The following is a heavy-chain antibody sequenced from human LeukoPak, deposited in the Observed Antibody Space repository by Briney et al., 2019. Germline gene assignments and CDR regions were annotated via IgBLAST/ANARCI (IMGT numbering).Heavy chain of an antibody. Sequence: PSQTLSLTCTVSGDSISSGNYYWSWIRQPAGKGLEWIGRIYTNGRTNYNPSLRSRLTMSVDTSKNLFPLKLTSVTAADTAVYYCVKYSGSYGSDYFDYWGQGTLVTVSS. CDR3: VKYSGSYGSDYFDY. CDR1: GDSISSGNYY. V-gene: IGHV4-61*02. J-gene: IGHJ4*02. D-gene: IGHD1-26*01. CDR2: IYTNGRT.